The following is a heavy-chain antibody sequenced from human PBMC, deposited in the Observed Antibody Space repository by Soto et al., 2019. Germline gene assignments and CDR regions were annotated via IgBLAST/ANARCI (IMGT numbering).Heavy chain of an antibody. J-gene: IGHJ3*02. Sequence: SVNVSCKASGCTFSSYAIIWVRQAPGQGLEWMGGITPILGIANYAQKFQGRVTITADKSTSTAYMELSSLRSEDTAVYYCARDLRVVVAATNTFDIWGQGTMVTVSS. CDR1: GCTFSSYA. V-gene: IGHV1-69*10. D-gene: IGHD2-15*01. CDR2: ITPILGIA. CDR3: ARDLRVVVAATNTFDI.